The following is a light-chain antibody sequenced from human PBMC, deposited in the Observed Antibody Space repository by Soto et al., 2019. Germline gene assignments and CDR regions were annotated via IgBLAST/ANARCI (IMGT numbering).Light chain of an antibody. CDR2: AAS. Sequence: DIQMTQSPSSLSASVGDRVTITCRASQSISSYLNWYQQKPGKAPKLLIYAASSLQSGVPSRFSGSGSGRDFTLAIRSLQPEDFATYYCQQSYSTPLTFGGGTKVEIK. CDR1: QSISSY. J-gene: IGKJ4*01. CDR3: QQSYSTPLT. V-gene: IGKV1-39*01.